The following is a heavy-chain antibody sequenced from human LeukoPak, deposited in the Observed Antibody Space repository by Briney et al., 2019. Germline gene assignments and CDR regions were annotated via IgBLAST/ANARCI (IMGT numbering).Heavy chain of an antibody. CDR3: ARATRYNWNDDRYYFDY. CDR2: VYHTGST. CDR1: GGSISYYY. J-gene: IGHJ4*02. Sequence: RPSETLSLTCTVSGGSISYYYWNWIRQPPGKGLEWIGQVYHTGSTKHNPSLKSRLTISVDTSKNQFSLRLSSVTAADTALYYCARATRYNWNDDRYYFDYWGQGTLVTVSS. V-gene: IGHV4-59*01. D-gene: IGHD1-1*01.